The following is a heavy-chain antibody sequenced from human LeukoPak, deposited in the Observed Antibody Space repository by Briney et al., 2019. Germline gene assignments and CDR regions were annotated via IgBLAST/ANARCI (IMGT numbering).Heavy chain of an antibody. Sequence: ASVKVSCKASGYTFTGYYMHWVRQAPVQGLEWMGWINPNSGGTNYAQKFQGRVTMTRDTSISTAYMELSRLRSDDTAVYYCASALSSSWYPFDYWGQGTLVTVSS. CDR3: ASALSSSWYPFDY. J-gene: IGHJ4*02. D-gene: IGHD6-13*01. CDR2: INPNSGGT. V-gene: IGHV1-2*02. CDR1: GYTFTGYY.